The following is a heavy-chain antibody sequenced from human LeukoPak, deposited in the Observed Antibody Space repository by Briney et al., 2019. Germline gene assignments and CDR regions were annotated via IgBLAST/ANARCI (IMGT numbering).Heavy chain of an antibody. J-gene: IGHJ4*02. CDR3: ARLRRLQFSY. CDR1: GGSISSSSYY. D-gene: IGHD4-17*01. V-gene: IGHV4-39*01. CDR2: IYYSGST. Sequence: SETLSLTXTVSGGSISSSSYYWGWIRQPPGKGLEWIGSIYYSGSTYYNPSLKSRVTISVDTSKNQFSLKLSSVTAADTAVYYCARLRRLQFSYWGQGTLVTVSS.